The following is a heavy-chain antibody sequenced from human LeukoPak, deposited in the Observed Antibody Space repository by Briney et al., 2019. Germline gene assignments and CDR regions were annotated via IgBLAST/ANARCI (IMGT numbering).Heavy chain of an antibody. CDR2: IYSSGST. CDR3: ARLWFGELLPMDN. CDR1: GGSITGYY. Sequence: SETLSLTCTVSGGSITGYYWSCIRQAPGKGLEWIGHIYSSGSTNYNPSLKSRVTISVDTSKNQFSLRLSSVTAADTAMYYCARLWFGELLPMDNWGQGTLVTVPS. V-gene: IGHV4-59*08. D-gene: IGHD3-10*01. J-gene: IGHJ4*02.